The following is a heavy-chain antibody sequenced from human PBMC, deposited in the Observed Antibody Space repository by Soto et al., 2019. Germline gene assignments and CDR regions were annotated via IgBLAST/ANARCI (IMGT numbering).Heavy chain of an antibody. J-gene: IGHJ3*02. CDR1: GYTFTSYY. Sequence: QVQLVQSGAEVKKPGASVKVSCKASGYTFTSYYMHWLRQAPGQGLEWRGIINPSGGSTYYAQKFQGRVTMTRDTSTSTVYMELSSMRSEDTAVYYCARGMTTVTSDAFDIWGQGTMVTVSS. CDR2: INPSGGST. V-gene: IGHV1-46*01. D-gene: IGHD4-4*01. CDR3: ARGMTTVTSDAFDI.